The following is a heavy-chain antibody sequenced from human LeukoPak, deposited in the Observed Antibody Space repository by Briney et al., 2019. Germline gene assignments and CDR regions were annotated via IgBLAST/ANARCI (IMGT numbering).Heavy chain of an antibody. CDR2: ISGSGGST. CDR3: AKDLYGESRGAFDI. Sequence: HSGGSLRLSCAASGFTFSSYAMSWVRQAPGKGLEWVSAISGSGGSTYYADSVKGRFTISSDNSKNTLYLQMNSLRAEDTAVYYCAKDLYGESRGAFDIWGQGTMVTVSS. D-gene: IGHD4-17*01. J-gene: IGHJ3*02. CDR1: GFTFSSYA. V-gene: IGHV3-23*01.